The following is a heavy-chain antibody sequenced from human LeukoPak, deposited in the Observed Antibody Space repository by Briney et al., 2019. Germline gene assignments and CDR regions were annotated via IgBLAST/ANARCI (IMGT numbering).Heavy chain of an antibody. J-gene: IGHJ4*02. Sequence: ASVTVSCKASGYTFTDYYIHWVRQAPGQGLEWVGLIHPNSGDTYYAQKFRGRVTMTRDTSITTAYMELDRLTSDDTAVYYCARDYSGSYTHWAQGTLVTISS. CDR2: IHPNSGDT. CDR1: GYTFTDYY. CDR3: ARDYSGSYTH. D-gene: IGHD1-26*01. V-gene: IGHV1-2*06.